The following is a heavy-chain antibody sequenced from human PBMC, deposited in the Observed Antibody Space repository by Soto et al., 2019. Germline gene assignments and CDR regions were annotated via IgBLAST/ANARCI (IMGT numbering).Heavy chain of an antibody. J-gene: IGHJ5*02. V-gene: IGHV4-31*02. D-gene: IGHD1-20*01. Sequence: SETLSLTCTVSGASIGSGDYYWSWIRQHPGKGLDWIGYIYYSGGTYYNPSLKSRVTISVGTSKNQFSLKLSSLTAADTAVYYCARVGGINWFDPWGQGTLVTVPQ. CDR3: ARVGGINWFDP. CDR2: IYYSGGT. CDR1: GASIGSGDYY.